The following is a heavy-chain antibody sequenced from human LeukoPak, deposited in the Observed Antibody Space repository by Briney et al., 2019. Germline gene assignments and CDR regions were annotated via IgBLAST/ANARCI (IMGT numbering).Heavy chain of an antibody. Sequence: GGSLRLSCAAPGFTFSGYWRPWVRQAQGKGLGWVSSINSDGSSTTYADSVKSRFTTSRDNAKNTLYLQMSSLRVEDTAVYYCANGYSSTYYNALDIRGQGTMVTVSS. CDR3: ANGYSSTYYNALDI. D-gene: IGHD6-13*01. J-gene: IGHJ3*02. CDR2: INSDGSST. V-gene: IGHV3-74*01. CDR1: GFTFSGYW.